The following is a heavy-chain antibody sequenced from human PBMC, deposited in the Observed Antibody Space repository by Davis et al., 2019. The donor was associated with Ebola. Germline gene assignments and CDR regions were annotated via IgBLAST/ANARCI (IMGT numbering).Heavy chain of an antibody. CDR2: INPNDGRT. CDR1: GYTFINYY. CDR3: TTPGGQDSGYDVFDI. Sequence: SVPVSCQASGYTFINYYTHWVRQVPGQGLEWMGMINPNDGRTIYAQTFQGRVTVTRDTSTTTVYMDLSSLRSEDTALYYCTTPGGQDSGYDVFDIWGQGTMVTVSS. J-gene: IGHJ3*02. V-gene: IGHV1-46*03. D-gene: IGHD5-12*01.